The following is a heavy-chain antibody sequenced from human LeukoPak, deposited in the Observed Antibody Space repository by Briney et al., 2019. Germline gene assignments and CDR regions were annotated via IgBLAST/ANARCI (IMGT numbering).Heavy chain of an antibody. D-gene: IGHD4-17*01. J-gene: IGHJ6*03. Sequence: GASVKVSCKASGYTFINYYIHWVRQAPGQGLEWMGIINPSGGSTSYAQKFQGRVTMTRDMSTSTVYMELSSLRSEDTAVYYCAREPSYGNYMDVWGKGTTVTISS. CDR3: AREPSYGNYMDV. V-gene: IGHV1-46*01. CDR2: INPSGGST. CDR1: GYTFINYY.